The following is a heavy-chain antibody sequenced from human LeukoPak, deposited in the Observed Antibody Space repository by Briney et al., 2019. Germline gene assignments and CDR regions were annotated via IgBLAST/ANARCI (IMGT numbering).Heavy chain of an antibody. CDR2: INHSGST. CDR1: GGSFSGYY. V-gene: IGHV4-34*01. Sequence: SETLSLTCAVYGGSFSGYYWSWIRQPPGKGLEWIGEINHSGSTNYNPSLKSRVTISVDTSKNQFSLELSSVTAADTAVYYCASSSIAVAGSDYWGQGTLVTVSS. J-gene: IGHJ4*02. D-gene: IGHD6-19*01. CDR3: ASSSIAVAGSDY.